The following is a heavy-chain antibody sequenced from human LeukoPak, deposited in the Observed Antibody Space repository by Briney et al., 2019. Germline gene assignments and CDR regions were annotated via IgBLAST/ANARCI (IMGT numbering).Heavy chain of an antibody. V-gene: IGHV3-23*01. CDR3: AKGGGYDYDTPLDY. CDR2: ISGSGGST. D-gene: IGHD3-22*01. J-gene: IGHJ4*02. CDR1: GFTFSSYG. Sequence: PGGSLRLSCAASGFTFSSYGMSWVRQAPGKGLEWVSAISGSGGSTYYADSVKGRFTISRDNSKNTLYLQMNSLRAEDTAVYYCAKGGGYDYDTPLDYWGQGTLVTVSS.